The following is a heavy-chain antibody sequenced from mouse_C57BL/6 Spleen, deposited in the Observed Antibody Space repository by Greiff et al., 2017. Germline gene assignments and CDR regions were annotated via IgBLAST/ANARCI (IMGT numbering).Heavy chain of an antibody. CDR2: INPSNIET. Sequence: QVQLQQPGAALVKPGSSVKLSCTASGYTFTSYWLHWVQQRPIQGLAWIGNINPSNIETNYNQTFKDKATLTVEKSSSTAYMQLSSLTSEDSAVYYCASTTTYYYAMDYWGQGTSVTVSS. CDR1: GYTFTSYW. CDR3: ASTTTYYYAMDY. D-gene: IGHD1-1*01. V-gene: IGHV1-52*01. J-gene: IGHJ4*01.